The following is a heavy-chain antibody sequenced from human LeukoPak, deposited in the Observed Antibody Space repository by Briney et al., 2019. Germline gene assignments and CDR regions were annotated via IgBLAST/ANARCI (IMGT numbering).Heavy chain of an antibody. CDR3: ARDREVRGYGMDV. J-gene: IGHJ6*02. CDR1: GYTFTSYG. CDR2: ISAYDGNT. Sequence: VASVKVSCKASGYTFTSYGISWVRQAPGQGLEWMGWISAYDGNTNYAQKLQGRVTMTTDTSTSTAYMELRSLRSDDTAVYYCARDREVRGYGMDVWGQGTTVTVSS. V-gene: IGHV1-18*01. D-gene: IGHD3-10*01.